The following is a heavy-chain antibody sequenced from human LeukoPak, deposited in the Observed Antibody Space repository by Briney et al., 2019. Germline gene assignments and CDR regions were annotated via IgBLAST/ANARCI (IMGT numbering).Heavy chain of an antibody. CDR2: ITGTSDRT. CDR3: ASMRGYFEY. CDR1: DFSFSNFG. J-gene: IGHJ4*02. V-gene: IGHV3-23*01. Sequence: GGSLRLSCAASDFSFSNFGMAWVRQAPGKGLEWVSAITGTSDRTYYADSVKGRFTISRDNSKNTLYLQMNGLRAEDTAVYYCASMRGYFEYWVQGTLVSVSS.